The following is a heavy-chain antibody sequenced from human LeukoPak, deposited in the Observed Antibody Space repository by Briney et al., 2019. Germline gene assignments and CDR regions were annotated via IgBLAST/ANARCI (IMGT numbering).Heavy chain of an antibody. J-gene: IGHJ4*02. D-gene: IGHD3-3*01. Sequence: GGSLRLSCAASGFTFSSYAMSWVRQAPGKGLEGVSAISGSGGSTYYADSVKGRFTFSRDNSKNTLYLQMNSLRAEDTAVYYCVKDQKEDFWSGYYDGYYFDYWGQGTLVTVSS. V-gene: IGHV3-23*01. CDR3: VKDQKEDFWSGYYDGYYFDY. CDR1: GFTFSSYA. CDR2: ISGSGGST.